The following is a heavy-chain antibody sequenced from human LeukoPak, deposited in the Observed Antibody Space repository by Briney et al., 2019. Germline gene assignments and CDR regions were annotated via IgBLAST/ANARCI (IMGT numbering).Heavy chain of an antibody. CDR2: INAGNGNT. CDR1: GYTVTSYA. CDR3: ARAGIISTFDY. V-gene: IGHV1-3*01. Sequence: ASVKVSCKASGYTVTSYAMHWVRQAPGQRLEWMGWINAGNGNTKYSQKFQGRVTITRDTSASTAYMELSSLRSEDTAVYYCARAGIISTFDYWGQGTLVTVSS. J-gene: IGHJ4*02. D-gene: IGHD1-14*01.